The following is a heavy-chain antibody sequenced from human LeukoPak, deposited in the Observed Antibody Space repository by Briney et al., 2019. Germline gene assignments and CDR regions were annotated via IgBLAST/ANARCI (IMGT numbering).Heavy chain of an antibody. Sequence: GGSLRLSCAASGFTFSSYGMHWVRQAPGKGLEWVAVIWYDGSNKYYADSVKGRFTISRDNSKNTLYLQMNSLRAEDTAVYYCAKDSGSYSMDVWGKGTTVTVSS. J-gene: IGHJ6*03. CDR1: GFTFSSYG. CDR3: AKDSGSYSMDV. CDR2: IWYDGSNK. V-gene: IGHV3-33*06. D-gene: IGHD3-10*01.